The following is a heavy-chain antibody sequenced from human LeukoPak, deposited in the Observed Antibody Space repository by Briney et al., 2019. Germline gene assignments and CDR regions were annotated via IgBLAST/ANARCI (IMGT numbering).Heavy chain of an antibody. CDR1: GGSISSSSYY. Sequence: PSETLSLTCTVSGGSISSSSYYWGWIRQPPGKGLEWIGSIYYSGSTYYNPSLKSRVTISVDTSKNQFSLKLSSVTAADTAVYYCAIGPRVPRYFRHWGQGTLVTVSS. J-gene: IGHJ1*01. CDR3: AIGPRVPRYFRH. CDR2: IYYSGST. V-gene: IGHV4-39*07. D-gene: IGHD3-10*01.